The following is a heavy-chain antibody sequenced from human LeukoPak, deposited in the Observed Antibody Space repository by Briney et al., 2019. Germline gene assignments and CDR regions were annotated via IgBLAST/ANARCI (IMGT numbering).Heavy chain of an antibody. Sequence: GASVKVSCKTSGYIFNGYDISWVRQATGRGLEWMGWVNPTFGNTGYAEKFRGRVTMTSDRSMSTAYMELSSLRSEDTGVYYCARGEYTSGFSDAFDIWGQGTVVSVSP. CDR2: VNPTFGNT. D-gene: IGHD3-22*01. CDR1: GYIFNGYD. V-gene: IGHV1-8*02. CDR3: ARGEYTSGFSDAFDI. J-gene: IGHJ3*02.